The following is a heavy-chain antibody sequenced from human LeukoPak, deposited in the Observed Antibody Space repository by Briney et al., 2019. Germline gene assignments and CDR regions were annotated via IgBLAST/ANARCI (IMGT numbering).Heavy chain of an antibody. CDR3: ANLDYDSRNPEDY. D-gene: IGHD3-22*01. CDR1: GFTFSSYA. J-gene: IGHJ4*02. CDR2: ISGSGGST. Sequence: SGGSLRLSCAASGFTFSSYAMSWVRQAPGKGLEWVSAISGSGGSTYYADSVKGRFTISRDNSKNTLYLQMNSLRAEDTAVYHCANLDYDSRNPEDYWGQGTLVTVSS. V-gene: IGHV3-23*01.